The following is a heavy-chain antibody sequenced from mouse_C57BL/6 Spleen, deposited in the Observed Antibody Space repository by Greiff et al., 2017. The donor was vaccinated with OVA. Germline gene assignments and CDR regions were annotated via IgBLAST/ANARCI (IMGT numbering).Heavy chain of an antibody. J-gene: IGHJ4*01. Sequence: QVQLQQSGAELVKPGASVKLSCKASGYTFTSYWMHWVKQRPGQGLEWIGMIHPNSGSTNYNEKFKSKATLTVDKSSSTAYMQLSCLTSEDSAVYYCAFCISYKGDYAMAYWGQGTSVTVSA. CDR3: AFCISYKGDYAMAY. D-gene: IGHD1-1*01. V-gene: IGHV1-64*01. CDR1: GYTFTSYW. CDR2: IHPNSGST.